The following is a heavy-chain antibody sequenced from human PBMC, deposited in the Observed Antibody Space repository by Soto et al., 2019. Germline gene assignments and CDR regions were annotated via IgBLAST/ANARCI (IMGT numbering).Heavy chain of an antibody. CDR1: GYTFTSYG. D-gene: IGHD3-10*01. Sequence: QVQLVQSGAEVKKPGASVKVSCKASGYTFTSYGISWVRQAPGQGLEWMGWISAYNGNTNYAQKLQGRVTMTTDTYTSTAYMELRSLRSDDTAVYYCARDRVLLWFGELRTIDYWGQGTLVTVSS. CDR3: ARDRVLLWFGELRTIDY. CDR2: ISAYNGNT. V-gene: IGHV1-18*01. J-gene: IGHJ4*02.